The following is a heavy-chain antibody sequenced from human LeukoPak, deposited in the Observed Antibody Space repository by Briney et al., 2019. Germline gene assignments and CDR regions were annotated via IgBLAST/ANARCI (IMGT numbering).Heavy chain of an antibody. CDR3: ARDGAYYDFWSGYYTGARVFDY. CDR1: GFTLSSCA. V-gene: IGHV3-23*01. J-gene: IGHJ4*02. Sequence: GGSLRLSCAASGFTLSSCAMGWVRQAPGKGLEWVSTLSAGGGSTYYADSVKGRFTISRDNSKNTLYLQMNSLRAEDTAVYYCARDGAYYDFWSGYYTGARVFDYWGRGTLVTVSS. D-gene: IGHD3-3*01. CDR2: LSAGGGST.